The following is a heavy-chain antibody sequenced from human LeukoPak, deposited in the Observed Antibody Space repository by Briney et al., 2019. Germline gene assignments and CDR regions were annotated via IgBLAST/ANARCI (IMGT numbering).Heavy chain of an antibody. CDR1: GGSISSYY. V-gene: IGHV4-59*12. D-gene: IGHD3-10*01. CDR2: IYYSGST. CDR3: ARGLVSSN. Sequence: SETLSLTCTVSGGSISSYYWSWIRRPPGKGLEWVGYIYYSGSTNYNPSLKSRVTISVDTSKNQFSLKLGSVTAADTAVYYCARGLVSSNWGQGTLVTVSS. J-gene: IGHJ4*02.